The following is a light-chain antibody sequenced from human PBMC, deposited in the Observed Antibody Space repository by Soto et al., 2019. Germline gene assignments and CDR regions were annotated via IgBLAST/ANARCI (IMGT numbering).Light chain of an antibody. Sequence: QSALTQPASVSGSPGQSITISCTGTSSDVGVYNYVSWYQQHPDKAPKLMIYDVTNRPSGVSNRFSGSKSGNTASLTISGLQAEDDADYYCISYTSSTTLVFGGGTKLTVL. CDR3: ISYTSSTTLV. CDR2: DVT. J-gene: IGLJ2*01. CDR1: SSDVGVYNY. V-gene: IGLV2-14*01.